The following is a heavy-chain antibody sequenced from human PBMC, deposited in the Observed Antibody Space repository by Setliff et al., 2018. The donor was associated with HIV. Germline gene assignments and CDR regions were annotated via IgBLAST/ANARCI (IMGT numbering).Heavy chain of an antibody. J-gene: IGHJ1*01. CDR2: INHSGST. D-gene: IGHD1-26*01. Sequence: SETLSLTCAVYGGSFNGYSWTWIRQPPGKGLEWIGGINHSGSTNYNPSLKSRVTISVDTSKNQFSLKLSSVTAADTAVYYCARGRMRSPATSQAYFQHWGQGTLVTVS. CDR3: ARGRMRSPATSQAYFQH. V-gene: IGHV4-34*01. CDR1: GGSFNGYS.